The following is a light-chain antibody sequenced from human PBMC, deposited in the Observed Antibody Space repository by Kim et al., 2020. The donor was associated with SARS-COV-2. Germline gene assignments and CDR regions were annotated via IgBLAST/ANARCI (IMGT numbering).Light chain of an antibody. Sequence: QPVLTQSPSASASLGASVKLTCTLSSGHSSYAIAWHQQQPEKGPRYLMKLNSDGSHSKGDGIPDRFSGSSSGAERYLTISSLQSEDEADYYCQTFREVFGSGTKVTVL. V-gene: IGLV4-69*01. CDR2: LNSDGSH. J-gene: IGLJ6*01. CDR1: SGHSSYA. CDR3: QTFREV.